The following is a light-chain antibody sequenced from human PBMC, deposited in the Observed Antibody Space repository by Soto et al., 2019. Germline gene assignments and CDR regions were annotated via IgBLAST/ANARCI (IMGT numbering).Light chain of an antibody. V-gene: IGLV1-40*01. CDR2: GNS. CDR1: SSNIGAGYD. CDR3: QSYDSSLSVV. J-gene: IGLJ2*01. Sequence: QSVLTQPPSVSGAPGQRVTISCTGSSSNIGAGYDVHWYQQLPGTAPKLLIYGNSNRPSGVPDRFSGSKSGTSASLAITGXXAEDEAXXXCQSYDSSLSVVFGGGTKLTVL.